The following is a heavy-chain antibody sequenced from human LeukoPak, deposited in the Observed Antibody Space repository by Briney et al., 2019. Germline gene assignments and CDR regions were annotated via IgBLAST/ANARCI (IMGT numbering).Heavy chain of an antibody. D-gene: IGHD5-12*01. CDR3: ARQMATKGEWAFDV. CDR1: GYFSTAYY. Sequence: SETLSLTCTVSGYFSTAYYWGWIRQPPGKGLEWIASIRHDGHTYYNASLKSQVTISVDMSRNQFSVKFNSLTAADTAVYYCARQMATKGEWAFDVWGQGTMVTVS. CDR2: IRHDGHT. J-gene: IGHJ3*01. V-gene: IGHV4-38-2*02.